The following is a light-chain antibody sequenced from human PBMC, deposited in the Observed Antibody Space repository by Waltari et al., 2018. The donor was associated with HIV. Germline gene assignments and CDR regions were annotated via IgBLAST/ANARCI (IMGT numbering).Light chain of an antibody. Sequence: QSVLTQAPSASGTPGQRVTLSCSGTGSNVGVNFVSWYQQLPGMAPKLLIYSNNERPSRFPARFSSSKSGTSASLAISGLRSEDEAVYFCAAWDDSVSGWTFGEGTKVTVL. CDR3: AAWDDSVSGWT. V-gene: IGLV1-47*01. J-gene: IGLJ2*01. CDR1: GSNVGVNF. CDR2: SNN.